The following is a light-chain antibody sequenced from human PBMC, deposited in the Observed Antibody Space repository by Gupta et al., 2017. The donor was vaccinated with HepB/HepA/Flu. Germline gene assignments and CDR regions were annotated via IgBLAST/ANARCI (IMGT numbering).Light chain of an antibody. CDR3: MQNVNLHSS. CDR2: EVS. V-gene: IGKV2D-29*01. CDR1: QSLIRDSGESY. Sequence: EIVMTQSPLSLSVTPGESASISCKSSQSLIRDSGESYLDWYLQKPGQPPQLLIYEVSKRFSGMPDRFSGSGSGTDFTLKISRVEAEDVGVYYCMQNVNLHSSFGQGTKLEIK. J-gene: IGKJ2*03.